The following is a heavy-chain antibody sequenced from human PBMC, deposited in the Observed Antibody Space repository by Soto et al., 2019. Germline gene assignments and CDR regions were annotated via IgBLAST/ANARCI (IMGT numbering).Heavy chain of an antibody. V-gene: IGHV3-11*01. CDR1: GFTFSDYY. J-gene: IGHJ4*02. D-gene: IGHD4-17*01. CDR2: ISNSGTTR. CDR3: ARAREPYFSLRPVDY. Sequence: QVQLVESGGGLVEPGGSLRLSCVASGFTFSDYYMSWIRQAPGKGLEYVSYISNSGTTRYYADSGTGRFTISRDNANNSLFLQLSSLRVEDTAMYYCARAREPYFSLRPVDYWGQGTLVTVSS.